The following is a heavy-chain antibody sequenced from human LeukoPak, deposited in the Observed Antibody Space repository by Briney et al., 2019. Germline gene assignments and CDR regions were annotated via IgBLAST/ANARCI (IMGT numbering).Heavy chain of an antibody. CDR2: INHSGGT. Sequence: TSETLSLTCAVYGGSFSGYSWSWIRQPPGKGLEWIGEINHSGGTKYNPSLKSRVAISVDTSKNQFSLKLSSVTAADTAVYYCASSTIFGVVANWFDPWGQGTLVAVSS. CDR1: GGSFSGYS. V-gene: IGHV4-34*01. J-gene: IGHJ5*02. D-gene: IGHD3-3*01. CDR3: ASSTIFGVVANWFDP.